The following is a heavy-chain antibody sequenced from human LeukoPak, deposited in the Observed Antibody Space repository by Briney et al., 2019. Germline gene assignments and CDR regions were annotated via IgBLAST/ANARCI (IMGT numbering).Heavy chain of an antibody. CDR3: AGGGSGYYYDFDY. CDR2: IFYSGST. V-gene: IGHV4-59*01. D-gene: IGHD3-22*01. J-gene: IGHJ4*02. CDR1: GGSISSYY. Sequence: SETLSLTCTVSGGSISSYYWSWIRQPPGKGLEWIGYIFYSGSTNYNPSLKSRVTISVDTSRNQFSLSLSSVTAADTAVYYCAGGGSGYYYDFDYWGQGTLVTVSS.